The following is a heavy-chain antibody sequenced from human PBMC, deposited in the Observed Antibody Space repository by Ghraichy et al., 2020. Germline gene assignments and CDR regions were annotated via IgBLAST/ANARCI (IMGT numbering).Heavy chain of an antibody. CDR1: GFTFTDYY. CDR2: ISTSGNTK. V-gene: IGHV3-11*01. J-gene: IGHJ4*02. D-gene: IGHD5-24*01. CDR3: ARNGYNGGFYDH. Sequence: GGSLRLSCTASGFTFTDYYMSWIRQAPGKGLEWVSYISTSGNTKYYADSVKGRFTISRDNTKNSLYLQMNSLRAEDTALYYCARNGYNGGFYDHWGQGSPVTVSS.